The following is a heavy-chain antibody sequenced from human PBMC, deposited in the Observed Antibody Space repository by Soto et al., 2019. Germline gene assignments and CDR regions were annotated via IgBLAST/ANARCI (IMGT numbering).Heavy chain of an antibody. CDR2: ITYGGSI. CDR1: GAPITNDDFF. V-gene: IGHV4-31*03. J-gene: IGHJ4*02. CDR3: AKMERTQLWLLVQN. D-gene: IGHD5-18*01. Sequence: PSETLSLTCTVSGAPITNDDFFWSWVRQHPDKGLEWLAYITYGGSIYYNPSLRSRLSVSIDKSKSQFSLNVRSVTAADTAVYFCAKMERTQLWLLVQNWGQGLPVTVSS.